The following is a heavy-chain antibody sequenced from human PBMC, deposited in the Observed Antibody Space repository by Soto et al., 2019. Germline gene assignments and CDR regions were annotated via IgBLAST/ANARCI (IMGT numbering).Heavy chain of an antibody. CDR2: IYYSGST. V-gene: IGHV4-31*03. CDR3: ARVAVMVREGSVPVYNWFDP. J-gene: IGHJ5*02. D-gene: IGHD3-10*01. CDR1: GGSISSGGYY. Sequence: QVQLQESGPGLVKPSQTLSLTCTVSGGSISSGGYYWSWIRQHPGKGLEWIGYIYYSGSTYYNPSLKSRVTISVDTSKNQFSLKLSSVTAADTAVYYCARVAVMVREGSVPVYNWFDPWGQGTLVTVSS.